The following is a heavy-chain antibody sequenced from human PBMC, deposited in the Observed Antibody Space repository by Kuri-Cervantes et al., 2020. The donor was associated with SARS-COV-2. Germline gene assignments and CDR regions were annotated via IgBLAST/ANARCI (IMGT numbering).Heavy chain of an antibody. CDR2: ISYDGSNK. D-gene: IGHD3-22*01. CDR3: VTMILNTFDY. V-gene: IGHV3-30-3*01. J-gene: IGHJ4*02. CDR1: GFTFSSYA. Sequence: GESLKISCAASGFTFSSYAMHWVRQAPGKGLEWVAVISYDGSNKYYADSVKGRFTISRDNSKNTLYLQMNSLRAEDTAVYYCVTMILNTFDYWGQGTLVTVSS.